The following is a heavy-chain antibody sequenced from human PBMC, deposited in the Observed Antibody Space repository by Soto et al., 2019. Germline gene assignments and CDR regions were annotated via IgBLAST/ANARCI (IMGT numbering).Heavy chain of an antibody. V-gene: IGHV3-64*01. D-gene: IGHD3-3*01. CDR2: ISRDGSDT. CDR1: GFTFSSYS. CDR3: AVAGVGY. J-gene: IGHJ4*02. Sequence: EVQLVESGGGLVQPGESLRLSCAASGFTFSSYSMNWVRQAPGKGLEYVSAISRDGSDTYYENSVKGRFTISRDNSKNTLYLHMGSLRPEDMAVYYCAVAGVGYWGQGTLVTVSS.